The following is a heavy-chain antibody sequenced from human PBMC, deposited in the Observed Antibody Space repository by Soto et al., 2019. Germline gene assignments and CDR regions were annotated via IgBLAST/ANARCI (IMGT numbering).Heavy chain of an antibody. Sequence: QVQLVQSGSDVKKPGASFTVSCKASGYIFSDYYIHWVRQAPGQGLEWMGWIDPRNGGTKYAQKFQDRLTMTTYTSTSTAFLELRRLRLDDTAVFFCARVLYRNVIHAWGQGTLVTVSS. CDR2: IDPRNGGT. CDR1: GYIFSDYY. J-gene: IGHJ4*02. V-gene: IGHV1-2*02. D-gene: IGHD5-18*01. CDR3: ARVLYRNVIHA.